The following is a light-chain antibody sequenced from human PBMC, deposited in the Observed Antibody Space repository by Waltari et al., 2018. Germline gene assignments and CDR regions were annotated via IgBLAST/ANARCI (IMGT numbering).Light chain of an antibody. Sequence: IQMTQSPSSLSASVGDRVTITCRASQGISNSLAWYQQKPGKPPKLLLYAASRLESGVPSRFSGSGSGTDYTLTISSLQPEDFATYYCQQYYSTPPGWTFGQGTKVEIK. J-gene: IGKJ1*01. V-gene: IGKV1-NL1*01. CDR3: QQYYSTPPGWT. CDR2: AAS. CDR1: QGISNS.